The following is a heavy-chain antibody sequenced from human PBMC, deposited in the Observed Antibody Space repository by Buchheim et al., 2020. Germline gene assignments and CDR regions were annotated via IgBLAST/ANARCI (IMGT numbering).Heavy chain of an antibody. CDR2: INPNSGGT. J-gene: IGHJ6*02. Sequence: QVQLVQSGAEVKKPGASVKVSCKASGYTFTGYYMHWVRQAPGQGLEWMGWINPNSGGTNYAQKFQGRVTMTRDTSISTAYMELSRLRSDDTAVYYCARDQGGIAVAGPHPYYYGMDVWGQGTT. V-gene: IGHV1-2*02. CDR1: GYTFTGYY. D-gene: IGHD6-19*01. CDR3: ARDQGGIAVAGPHPYYYGMDV.